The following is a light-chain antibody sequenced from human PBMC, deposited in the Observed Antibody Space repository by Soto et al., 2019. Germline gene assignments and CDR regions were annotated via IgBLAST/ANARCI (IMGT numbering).Light chain of an antibody. V-gene: IGLV2-14*01. CDR2: HVS. J-gene: IGLJ1*01. CDR1: SSDVGGYNY. Sequence: QSALTQPASVSGSPGQSITISCTGSSSDVGGYNYVSWYQQHPGKAPKLMIYHVSNRPSGISNRFSGSKSGNTASLTISGLQAEDEADYYRTSYTSSSSYVFGTGTKVTVL. CDR3: TSYTSSSSYV.